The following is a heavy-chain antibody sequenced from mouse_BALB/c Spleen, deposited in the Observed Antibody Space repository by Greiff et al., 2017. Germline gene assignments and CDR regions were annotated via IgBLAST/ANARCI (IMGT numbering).Heavy chain of an antibody. D-gene: IGHD2-14*01. CDR1: GYTFTSYW. J-gene: IGHJ4*01. V-gene: IGHV1-5*01. CDR2: IYPGNSDT. CDR3: RYDGRAMDY. Sequence: EVQLQQSGTVLARPGASVKMSCKASGYTFTSYWMHWVKQRPGQGLEWIGAIYPGNSDTSYNQKFKGKAKLTAVTSTSTAYMELSSLTNEDSAVYYCRYDGRAMDYWGQGTSVTGSS.